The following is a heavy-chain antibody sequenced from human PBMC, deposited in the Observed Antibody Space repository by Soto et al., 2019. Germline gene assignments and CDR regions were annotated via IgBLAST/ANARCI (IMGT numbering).Heavy chain of an antibody. J-gene: IGHJ5*02. CDR2: IYYSGST. CDR1: GGSISSGGYY. D-gene: IGHD3-10*01. V-gene: IGHV4-31*03. CDR3: ARSFHGSGDYYGAS. Sequence: SETLSLTCTVSGGSISSGGYYWSWIRQHPGKGLEWIGYIYYSGSTYYNPSLKSRVTISVDTSKNQFSLKLSSVTAADTAVYYCARSFHGSGDYYGASWGQGTLVTVSS.